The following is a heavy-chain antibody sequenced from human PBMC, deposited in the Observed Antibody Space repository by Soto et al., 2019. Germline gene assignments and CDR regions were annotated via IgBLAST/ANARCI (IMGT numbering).Heavy chain of an antibody. D-gene: IGHD6-13*01. CDR1: GASIKSGGYY. V-gene: IGHV4-31*03. CDR3: ARDSTIAARAFDI. J-gene: IGHJ3*02. Sequence: SETLSLTCSVSGASIKSGGYYWNWIRQHPGKDLEWMGYIYYGGATNYNPSLKSRLIISIDTSKNQSSLRLSSVTAADTAVYFCARDSTIAARAFDIWGQGTMVTVSS. CDR2: IYYGGAT.